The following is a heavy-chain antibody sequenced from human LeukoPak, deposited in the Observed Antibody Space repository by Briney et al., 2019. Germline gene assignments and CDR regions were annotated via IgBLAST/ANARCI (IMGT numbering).Heavy chain of an antibody. J-gene: IGHJ1*01. CDR1: GYIFTGYY. CDR2: TNPKSGVT. CDR3: ARDISSSWYNYFQH. V-gene: IGHV1-2*02. D-gene: IGHD6-13*01. Sequence: GASVKVSCKASGYIFTGYYMHWVRQAPGQGLEWMGWTNPKSGVTKYVQKFQGRVIMTTDTSISIAYMELSRLRSDDTAVYYCARDISSSWYNYFQHWGQGTLVTVSS.